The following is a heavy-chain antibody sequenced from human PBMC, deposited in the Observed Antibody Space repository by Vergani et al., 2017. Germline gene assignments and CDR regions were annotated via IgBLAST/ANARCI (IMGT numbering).Heavy chain of an antibody. Sequence: EVQLVESGGGLVQPGGSLRLSCSASGFTFSSYAMHWVRQAPGKGLEYVSAISSNGGSTYYADSVKGRFTISRDNSKNTLYLQMSSLRAEDTAVYYCVKATNYYDSSCYYNRHPYYYYYMDVWGKGTTVTVSS. CDR1: GFTFSSYA. CDR3: VKATNYYDSSCYYNRHPYYYYYMDV. D-gene: IGHD3-22*01. V-gene: IGHV3-64D*09. CDR2: ISSNGGST. J-gene: IGHJ6*03.